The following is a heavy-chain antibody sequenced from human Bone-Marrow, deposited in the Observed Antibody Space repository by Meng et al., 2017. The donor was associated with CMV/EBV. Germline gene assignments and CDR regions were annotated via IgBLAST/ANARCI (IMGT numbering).Heavy chain of an antibody. J-gene: IGHJ6*02. V-gene: IGHV6-1*01. CDR1: GDIVSSIIAA. CDR3: ATTLYSSSSIDYYYYGMDV. CDR2: TYYRSKWYN. Sequence: SETLSPPWAPSGDIVSSIIAAWNWIRQSPSRGLEWLGRTYYRSKWYNDYAVSVTSRITINPDTSKNQFSLQRNSVTPEDTAVYYCATTLYSSSSIDYYYYGMDVWGQGTTVTVSS. D-gene: IGHD6-13*01.